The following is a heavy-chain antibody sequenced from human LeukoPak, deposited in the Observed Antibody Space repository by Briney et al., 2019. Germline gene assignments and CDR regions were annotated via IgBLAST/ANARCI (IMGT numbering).Heavy chain of an antibody. D-gene: IGHD3-10*01. V-gene: IGHV3-23*01. CDR3: AKDYSVLLWFGETIYDY. J-gene: IGHJ4*02. CDR2: ISGSGGST. CDR1: GFTFSSYA. Sequence: GESLRLSCAASGFTFSSYAMSWVRQAPGKGLEWVSAISGSGGSTYSADSVKGRFTITRDNSKDTLYLQMNSLRAEDTAVYYCAKDYSVLLWFGETIYDYWGQGTLVTVSS.